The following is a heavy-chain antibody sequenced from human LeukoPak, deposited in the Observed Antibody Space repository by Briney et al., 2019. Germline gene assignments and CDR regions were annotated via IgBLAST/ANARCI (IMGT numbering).Heavy chain of an antibody. CDR2: IRSDGSNT. V-gene: IGHV3-30*02. CDR3: AKDAILRYFDWLFY. CDR1: GFTFSNYG. J-gene: IGHJ4*02. D-gene: IGHD3-9*01. Sequence: TGGSLRLSCAASGFTFSNYGMHWVRQAPGKGLEWVALIRSDGSNTYSADSVKGRFTISRDNPKNTLYLQMNRLRAEDTAVYYCAKDAILRYFDWLFYWGQGTLVTVSS.